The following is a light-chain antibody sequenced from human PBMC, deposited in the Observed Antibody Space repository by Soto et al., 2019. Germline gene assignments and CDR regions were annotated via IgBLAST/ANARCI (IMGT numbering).Light chain of an antibody. CDR2: DNN. CDR3: GTWDSALSAWV. CDR1: SSNIGANF. Sequence: QSVLTQPPSVSAAPGQTVTISCSGGSSNIGANFVSWYQHLPGTAPQLLIYDNNKRPSGIPDRFSGSKSGTSATLGITGLQTGDETDYYCGTWDSALSAWVFGGGTQLTVL. J-gene: IGLJ3*02. V-gene: IGLV1-51*01.